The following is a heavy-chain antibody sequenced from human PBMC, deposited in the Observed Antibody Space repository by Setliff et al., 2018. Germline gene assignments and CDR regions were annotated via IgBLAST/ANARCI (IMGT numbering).Heavy chain of an antibody. CDR3: ARKGISALSGAFDM. D-gene: IGHD1-26*01. J-gene: IGHJ3*02. V-gene: IGHV4-4*07. CDR2: IHTSGST. Sequence: SETLSLTCTVSGGSISNYYWSWIRQPAGKGLEWIGRIHTSGSTNYNPSLKSRVTMSVDTSKNQFSLKLSSVTAADTAVYYCARKGISALSGAFDMWGQGTMVTVS. CDR1: GGSISNYY.